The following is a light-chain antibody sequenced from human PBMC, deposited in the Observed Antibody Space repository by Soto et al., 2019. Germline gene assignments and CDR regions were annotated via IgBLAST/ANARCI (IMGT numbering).Light chain of an antibody. CDR2: SNN. J-gene: IGLJ3*02. V-gene: IGLV1-44*01. CDR3: APWDDSLNGWV. CDR1: ISNIGRNT. Sequence: QSVLTQPPSASGTPGQRVTISCSGSISNIGRNTVNWYQQVPGTAPKLLIYSNNQRPSGVPDRFSGSKSGTSASLAIIGLQSEDEADYYCAPWDDSLNGWVFGGGTKVTV.